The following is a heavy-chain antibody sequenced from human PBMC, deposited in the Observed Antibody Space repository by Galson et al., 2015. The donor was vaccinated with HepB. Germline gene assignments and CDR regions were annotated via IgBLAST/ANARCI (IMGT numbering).Heavy chain of an antibody. CDR3: ARDGSGTFYKRFDS. J-gene: IGHJ4*02. Sequence: SLRLSCAASGFSFNSYSMNWVRQAPGKGLEWVSSISSSSSYIYYADSVKGRFTISRDNAKDSLYLQMNSLRAEDTAVYYCARDGSGTFYKRFDSWGQGTLVTVPS. CDR2: ISSSSSYI. V-gene: IGHV3-21*01. D-gene: IGHD3-10*01. CDR1: GFSFNSYS.